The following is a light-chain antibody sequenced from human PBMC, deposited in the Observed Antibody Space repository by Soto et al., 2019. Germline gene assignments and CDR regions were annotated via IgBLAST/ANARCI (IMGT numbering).Light chain of an antibody. CDR3: QQYSTYPLT. CDR1: QTISSW. Sequence: DIQMTQSPSTLSGSVGDRVTITCRASQTISSWLAWYQQKPGKAPKLLIYKASALQSGVPSRFSGSGSGTEFTLTIDSLQPDDFATFYCQQYSTYPLTFGGGTKVDI. CDR2: KAS. J-gene: IGKJ4*01. V-gene: IGKV1-5*03.